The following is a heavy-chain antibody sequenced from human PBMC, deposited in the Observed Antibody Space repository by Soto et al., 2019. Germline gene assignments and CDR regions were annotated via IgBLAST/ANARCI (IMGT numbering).Heavy chain of an antibody. Sequence: EVQLVESGGGLVQPGGSLRLSCAASGFTVSSNYMSWVRQAPGKGLEWVSVIYSGGSTYYADSVKGRFTISRDNSKNTPYLQMNGLRAEDTAVYYCARDNLPRQLSSDYGMDVWGQGTTVTVSS. CDR3: ARDNLPRQLSSDYGMDV. CDR1: GFTVSSNY. V-gene: IGHV3-66*01. D-gene: IGHD6-19*01. J-gene: IGHJ6*02. CDR2: IYSGGST.